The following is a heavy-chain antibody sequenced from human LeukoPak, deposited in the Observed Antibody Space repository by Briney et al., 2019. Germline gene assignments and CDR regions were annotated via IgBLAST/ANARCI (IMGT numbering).Heavy chain of an antibody. J-gene: IGHJ4*02. Sequence: PGGSLRLSCAASGFTFSSYSMNWVRQAPGKGLEWVGRIKSKTDGGTTDYAAPVKGRFTISRDDSKNTLYLQMNSLKTEDTAVYYCTTDYKLGGSYDYWGQGTLVTVSS. CDR2: IKSKTDGGTT. CDR1: GFTFSSYS. D-gene: IGHD2-15*01. CDR3: TTDYKLGGSYDY. V-gene: IGHV3-15*01.